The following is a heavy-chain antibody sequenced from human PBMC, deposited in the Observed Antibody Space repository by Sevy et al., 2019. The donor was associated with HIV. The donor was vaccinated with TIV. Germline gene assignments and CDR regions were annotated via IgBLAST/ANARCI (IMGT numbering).Heavy chain of an antibody. CDR3: VREGVGGYSYGFDY. J-gene: IGHJ4*02. CDR1: GFTFSSYN. D-gene: IGHD5-18*01. V-gene: IGHV3-74*03. CDR2: INSDGSST. Sequence: GGSLRLSCAASGFTFSSYNMNWVRQVPGKGLVWVSRINSDGSSTTYADSVKGRFTFSRDNAKNTLFLQMNSLRVEDTAVYYCVREGVGGYSYGFDYWGQGTLVTVSS.